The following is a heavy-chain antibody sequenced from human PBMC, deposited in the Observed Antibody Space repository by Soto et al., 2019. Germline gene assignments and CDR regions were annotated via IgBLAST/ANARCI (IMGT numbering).Heavy chain of an antibody. CDR2: ISGSGGST. Sequence: GGALRLSCAASGFTFSSYAMSWVRQAPGKGLERVSAISGSGGSTYYADSVKGRFTISRDNSKNTLYLQMNSLRAEDTAVYYCAXEGYCSGGSCYPEYFQHWGQGTLVTVSS. V-gene: IGHV3-23*01. J-gene: IGHJ1*01. CDR1: GFTFSSYA. CDR3: AXEGYCSGGSCYPEYFQH. D-gene: IGHD2-15*01.